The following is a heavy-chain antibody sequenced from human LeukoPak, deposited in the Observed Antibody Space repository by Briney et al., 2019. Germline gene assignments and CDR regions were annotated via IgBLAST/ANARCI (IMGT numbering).Heavy chain of an antibody. D-gene: IGHD1-1*01. V-gene: IGHV1-2*06. CDR2: INPNSGGT. J-gene: IGHJ4*02. CDR1: GYIFTDYY. CDR3: ARSSGTYPDFDS. Sequence: ASVKVSCKASGYIFTDYYMHWVRQAPGQELGWMGRINPNSGGTNYAQKFQGRVTMTRDTSINTAYMELSRLSSDDTAVYYCARSSGTYPDFDSWGQGTLVTVSS.